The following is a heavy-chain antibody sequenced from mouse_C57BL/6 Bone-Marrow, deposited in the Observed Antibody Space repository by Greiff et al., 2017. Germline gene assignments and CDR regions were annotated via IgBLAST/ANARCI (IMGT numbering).Heavy chain of an antibody. V-gene: IGHV1-63*01. D-gene: IGHD1-1*01. CDR3: ERGGLRYAFAY. CDR2: IYPGGGYT. J-gene: IGHJ3*01. CDR1: GYTFTNYW. Sequence: QVQLQQSGAELVRPGTSVKMSCKASGYTFTNYWIGWAKQRPGHGLEWIGDIYPGGGYTNYNEKFKGKATLTADKSSSTAYMQFSSLTSEDSAIYYCERGGLRYAFAYWGQGTLVTVSA.